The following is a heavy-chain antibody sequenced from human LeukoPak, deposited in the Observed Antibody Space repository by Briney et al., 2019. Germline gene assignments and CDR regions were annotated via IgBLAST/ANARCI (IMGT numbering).Heavy chain of an antibody. CDR2: IWYDGSNK. Sequence: GRSLRLSCAASGFTFSSYGMHWVRQAPGKGLEWVAVIWYDGSNKYYADSVNGRFTLSRNNARNSLYLQMDSLRVEDTAVYYCARCRGGSCYHSDDYWGQGTLATVSS. J-gene: IGHJ4*02. V-gene: IGHV3-33*01. CDR3: ARCRGGSCYHSDDY. CDR1: GFTFSSYG. D-gene: IGHD2-15*01.